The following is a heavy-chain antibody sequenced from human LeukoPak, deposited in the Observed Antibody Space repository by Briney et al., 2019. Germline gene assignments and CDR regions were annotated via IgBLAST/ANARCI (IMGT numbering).Heavy chain of an antibody. V-gene: IGHV3-7*01. CDR1: GFTFSSYW. CDR2: IQQDGSKK. CDR3: ARGGQYYECAFYI. D-gene: IGHD3-22*01. Sequence: GGSLRLSCAASGFTFSSYWMSWVRQAPGKGLEWVAHIQQDGSKKYYLDSVKGRFTISRDNAKNSLYLQMYSLIAEDTAVYYCARGGQYYECAFYIWGQGTMVTVSS. J-gene: IGHJ3*02.